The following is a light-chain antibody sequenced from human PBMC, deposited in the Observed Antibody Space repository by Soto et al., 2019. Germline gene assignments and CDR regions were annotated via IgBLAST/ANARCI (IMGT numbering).Light chain of an antibody. CDR1: QSVSSN. CDR2: GAS. V-gene: IGKV3-15*01. CDR3: QQYNNWPPYT. J-gene: IGKJ2*01. Sequence: EIVMTQSPATLSVSPGERATLSCRASQSVSSNLAWYQQKPGQATRLLIYGASTRATGIPARFSGSGSGTDFTLTISRLQSEDFAVYYCQQYNNWPPYTFGQGTKLEIK.